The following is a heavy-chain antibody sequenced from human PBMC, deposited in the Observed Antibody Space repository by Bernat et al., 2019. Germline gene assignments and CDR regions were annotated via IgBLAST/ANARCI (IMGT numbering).Heavy chain of an antibody. D-gene: IGHD6-13*01. CDR3: GRSAGDGYSSSWYLYFDL. CDR1: GGTFSSYA. Sequence: QVQLVQSGAEVKKPGSSVKVSCKAYGGTFSSYAISWVRQAPGQGLEWMGGIIPIFGTANYAQKFQGTVTIHAHESTSTAYMVLSTLRSEETAVYYCGRSAGDGYSSSWYLYFDLRGRGTLVTVSS. J-gene: IGHJ2*01. V-gene: IGHV1-69*01. CDR2: IIPIFGTA.